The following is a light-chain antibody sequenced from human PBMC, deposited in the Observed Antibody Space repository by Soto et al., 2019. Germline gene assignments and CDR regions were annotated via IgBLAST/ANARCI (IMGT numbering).Light chain of an antibody. Sequence: EIVLTQSPGTLSLSPGERATLSCRASQSVSSTSFAWYQQKPGQAPRLLIYGASSRATGIPDRFSGSGSGTDFTLTITRLEPEDFAVYFCQQYDSSPPTFGQGTKLEIK. CDR3: QQYDSSPPT. J-gene: IGKJ2*01. CDR1: QSVSSTS. CDR2: GAS. V-gene: IGKV3-20*01.